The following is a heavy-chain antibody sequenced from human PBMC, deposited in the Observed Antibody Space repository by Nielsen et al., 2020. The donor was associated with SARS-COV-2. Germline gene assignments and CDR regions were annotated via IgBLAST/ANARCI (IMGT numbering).Heavy chain of an antibody. CDR1: GYTFTDYY. CDR2: INPYSGGT. J-gene: IGHJ6*02. V-gene: IGHV1-2*06. D-gene: IGHD3-9*01. Sequence: ASVKVSCKASGYTFTDYYIHWVRQAPGQGLEWMGRINPYSGGTNYAQKFQGTVTMTRDASISTVYMELTSDDTAVYYCARDRYEILTGYDHYGMDVWGQGTTVTVSS. CDR3: ARDRYEILTGYDHYGMDV.